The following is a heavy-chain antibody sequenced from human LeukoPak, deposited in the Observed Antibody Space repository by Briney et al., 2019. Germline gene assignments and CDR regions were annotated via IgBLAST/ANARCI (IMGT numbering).Heavy chain of an antibody. D-gene: IGHD3-3*01. CDR2: IKSKSDGGTT. J-gene: IGHJ4*02. Sequence: GGSLRLSCAASGFTFSNAWMSWVRQAPGKGLEWVGRIKSKSDGGTTDYAAPVKGRFIISRDDSKNTVYLQMNSLKTEDTAVYYCTTVPSPPSTIFGVVRFDYWGQGTLVTVSS. CDR3: TTVPSPPSTIFGVVRFDY. CDR1: GFTFSNAW. V-gene: IGHV3-15*01.